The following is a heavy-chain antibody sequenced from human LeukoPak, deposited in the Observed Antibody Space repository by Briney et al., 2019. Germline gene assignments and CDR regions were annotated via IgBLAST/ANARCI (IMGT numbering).Heavy chain of an antibody. CDR2: ISGSGGST. J-gene: IGHJ3*02. CDR3: AKDRDYDILTGYYLDAFDI. CDR1: GFTFSNYT. Sequence: GGSLRLSCAASGFTFSNYTMSWVRQAPGKGLEWVSGISGSGGSTYYADSVEGRLTISRDNSKNTLYLQMNSLRAEDTAVYYCAKDRDYDILTGYYLDAFDIWGQGTMVTVSS. V-gene: IGHV3-23*01. D-gene: IGHD3-9*01.